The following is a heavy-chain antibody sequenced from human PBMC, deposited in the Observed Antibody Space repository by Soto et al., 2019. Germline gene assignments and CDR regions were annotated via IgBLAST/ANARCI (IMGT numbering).Heavy chain of an antibody. CDR3: ARTAYYYDSSGYFFDY. CDR1: GGTFSSYA. Sequence: QVQLVQSGAEVKKPGSSVKVSCKASGGTFSSYAISWVRQAPGQGLEWMGGIIPIFGTANYAQKFQGRVTITADESTSSAYMELSSLRSEDTAVYYCARTAYYYDSSGYFFDYWGQGTLVTVSS. CDR2: IIPIFGTA. V-gene: IGHV1-69*01. J-gene: IGHJ4*02. D-gene: IGHD3-22*01.